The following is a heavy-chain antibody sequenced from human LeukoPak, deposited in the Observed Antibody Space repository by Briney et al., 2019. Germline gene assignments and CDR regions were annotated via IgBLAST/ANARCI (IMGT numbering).Heavy chain of an antibody. CDR2: ISYDGSNK. D-gene: IGHD2-15*01. Sequence: GGSLRLSCAASGFTFSSYGMHWVRQAPGKGLEWVAVISYDGSNKYYADSVKGRFTISRDNSKNTLYLQMNSLRAEDTAVYYCAKDRGYCSDGSCMRFDYWGQGTLVTVSS. J-gene: IGHJ4*02. CDR3: AKDRGYCSDGSCMRFDY. V-gene: IGHV3-30*18. CDR1: GFTFSSYG.